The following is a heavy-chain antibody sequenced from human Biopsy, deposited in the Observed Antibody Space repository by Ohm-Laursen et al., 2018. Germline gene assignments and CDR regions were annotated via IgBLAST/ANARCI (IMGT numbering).Heavy chain of an antibody. J-gene: IGHJ6*02. CDR2: INPNSGNA. D-gene: IGHD3-9*01. Sequence: ASVKVSCKASGYTFAGYYLHWVRQAPGHGLEWMGWINPNSGNANYAQSFQGRLTVIRDTSISTAYMELTSLTFDDTAIYYCARVPAYPSIDGYYGLDLWGQGTMVIVSS. CDR3: ARVPAYPSIDGYYGLDL. V-gene: IGHV1-2*02. CDR1: GYTFAGYY.